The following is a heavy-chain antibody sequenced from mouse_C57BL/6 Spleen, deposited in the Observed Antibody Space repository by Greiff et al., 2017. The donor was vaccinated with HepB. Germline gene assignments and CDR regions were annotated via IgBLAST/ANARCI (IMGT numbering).Heavy chain of an antibody. CDR3: ARGSNYEHFDV. CDR1: GYAFTNYL. Sequence: QVQLQQSGAELVRPGTSVKVSCKASGYAFTNYLIEWVKQRPGQGLEWIGVINPGSGGTNYNEKFKGKATLTADKSSSTAYMQLSSLTSEDSAVYFCARGSNYEHFDVWGTGTTVTVSS. D-gene: IGHD2-5*01. J-gene: IGHJ1*03. V-gene: IGHV1-54*01. CDR2: INPGSGGT.